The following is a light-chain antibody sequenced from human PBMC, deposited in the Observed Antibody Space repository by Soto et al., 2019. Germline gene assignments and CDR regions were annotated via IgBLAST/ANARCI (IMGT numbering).Light chain of an antibody. Sequence: QSVLTQPPSATGTPGQTVTVSCSGRGSGIGGNTVSWYQQLPGTAPRLLIHSNDRRPSGVPDRFSGSKSGASASLAISGLQYADEADYYGATWDDSLDGPVFGGGTKLTVL. CDR2: SND. J-gene: IGLJ3*02. V-gene: IGLV1-44*01. CDR3: ATWDDSLDGPV. CDR1: GSGIGGNT.